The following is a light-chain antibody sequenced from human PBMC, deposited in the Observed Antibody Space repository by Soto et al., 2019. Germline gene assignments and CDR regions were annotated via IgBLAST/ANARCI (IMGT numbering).Light chain of an antibody. Sequence: EVVLTQSPVTLSLSPGEIATLSCRASQSVSSPYLDWYQQKPGQPPRLLIYGASSRATDIPDRFIGSGSGTEFTLTIARLAPEDFAMYYCQQYGSSPFTFGPGTKVDI. J-gene: IGKJ3*01. CDR2: GAS. CDR3: QQYGSSPFT. CDR1: QSVSSPY. V-gene: IGKV3-20*01.